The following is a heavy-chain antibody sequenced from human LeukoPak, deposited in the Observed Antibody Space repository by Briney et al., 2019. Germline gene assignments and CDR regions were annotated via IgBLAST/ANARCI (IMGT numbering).Heavy chain of an antibody. Sequence: ASVKLSCKASGYTFTGYYMHWVRQAPGQGPEWMGWINPNSGGTDYAQKFQGRVTMTRDTSINTAYMELSSLRSDDTAVYYCARGRYCSDGNCYHNWFDPWGQGTLVTVSS. D-gene: IGHD2-15*01. CDR1: GYTFTGYY. V-gene: IGHV1-2*02. CDR2: INPNSGGT. CDR3: ARGRYCSDGNCYHNWFDP. J-gene: IGHJ5*02.